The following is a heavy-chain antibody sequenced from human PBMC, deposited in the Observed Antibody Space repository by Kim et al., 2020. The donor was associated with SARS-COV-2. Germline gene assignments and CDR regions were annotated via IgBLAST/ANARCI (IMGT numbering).Heavy chain of an antibody. Sequence: GGSLRLSCAASGFTFSSYAMSWVRQAPGKGLEWVSAISGSGGSTYYADSVKGRFTISRDNSKNTLYLQMNSLRAEDTAVYYCAKGNGIVVVPAALYWGQGTLVTVSS. V-gene: IGHV3-23*01. D-gene: IGHD2-2*01. CDR2: ISGSGGST. CDR3: AKGNGIVVVPAALY. J-gene: IGHJ4*02. CDR1: GFTFSSYA.